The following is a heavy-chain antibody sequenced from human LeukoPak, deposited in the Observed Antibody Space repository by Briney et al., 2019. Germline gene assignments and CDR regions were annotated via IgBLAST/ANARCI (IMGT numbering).Heavy chain of an antibody. CDR1: GFTLSTYG. J-gene: IGHJ4*02. V-gene: IGHV3-33*01. D-gene: IGHD6-13*01. CDR2: IWNDGSNK. Sequence: GRSLRLSCAASGFTLSTYGMYWVCQAPGKGLEWVAVIWNDGSNKHYADSVKGRFTISRDNSKNTLDLQMNSLRAEDTAVYYCARFSSWAFDYWGQGTLVTVSS. CDR3: ARFSSWAFDY.